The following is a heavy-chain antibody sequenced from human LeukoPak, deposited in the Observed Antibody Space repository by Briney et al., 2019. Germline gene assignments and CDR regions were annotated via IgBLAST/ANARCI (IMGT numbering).Heavy chain of an antibody. CDR1: GYTFTSYG. D-gene: IGHD6-13*01. CDR2: ISAYNGNT. J-gene: IGHJ6*02. Sequence: ASVKLSCKASGYTFTSYGISWVRQAPGQGLEWMGWISAYNGNTNYAQKLQGRVTMTTDTSTSTAYMELRSLRSDDTAVYYCASAMGIAAAGNDYGMDVWGQGTTVTVSS. CDR3: ASAMGIAAAGNDYGMDV. V-gene: IGHV1-18*01.